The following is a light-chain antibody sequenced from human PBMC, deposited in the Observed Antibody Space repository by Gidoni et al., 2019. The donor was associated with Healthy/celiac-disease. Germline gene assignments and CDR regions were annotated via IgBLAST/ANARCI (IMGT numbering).Light chain of an antibody. V-gene: IGKV3-11*01. CDR1: QSVSSY. Sequence: EIVLTPSPATLSLSPGERATLSCRASQSVSSYLAWYQQKPGQAPRLLSYDASNRATGIPARLSGSGYGTDFTLTISSLEPEDFAVYYCQKRSNWPPEYTFGQGTKLEIK. CDR2: DAS. J-gene: IGKJ2*01. CDR3: QKRSNWPPEYT.